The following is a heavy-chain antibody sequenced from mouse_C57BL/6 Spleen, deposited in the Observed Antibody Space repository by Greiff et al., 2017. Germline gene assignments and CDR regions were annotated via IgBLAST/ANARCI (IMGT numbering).Heavy chain of an antibody. CDR1: GYTFTSYW. CDR3: ASGVYYDYDVFAY. CDR2: IHPNSGST. Sequence: VKLQQPGAELVKHGASVKLSCKASGYTFTSYWMHWVKQRPGQGLEWIGMIHPNSGSTNYNEKFKSKATLTVDKSSSTAYMQLSSLTSEDSAVYYCASGVYYDYDVFAYWRQGTLVTVSA. V-gene: IGHV1-64*01. D-gene: IGHD2-4*01. J-gene: IGHJ3*01.